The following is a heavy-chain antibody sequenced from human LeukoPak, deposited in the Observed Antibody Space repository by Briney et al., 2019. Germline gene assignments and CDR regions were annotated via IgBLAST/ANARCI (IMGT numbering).Heavy chain of an antibody. Sequence: GGSLRLSCAASGFTFSSYWMHWVRQAPGKGLVWVSRINSDGSSTSYADSVKGRFTISRDNPKNTLYLLMNSLRAEDMAVYYCATDGAGGSLDYWGQGTLVTVSS. CDR1: GFTFSSYW. V-gene: IGHV3-74*01. CDR2: INSDGSST. D-gene: IGHD1-26*01. J-gene: IGHJ4*02. CDR3: ATDGAGGSLDY.